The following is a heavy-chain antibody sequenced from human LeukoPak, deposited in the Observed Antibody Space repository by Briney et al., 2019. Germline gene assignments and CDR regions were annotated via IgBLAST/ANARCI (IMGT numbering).Heavy chain of an antibody. CDR1: GFTFSSYS. D-gene: IGHD6-13*01. J-gene: IGHJ3*02. V-gene: IGHV3-48*04. Sequence: GGSLRLSCAASGFTFSSYSMNWVRQAPGKGLEWVSFISSGSSTIYYPDSVKGRFTISRDNAKNSLYLQMNSLRAEDTAVYYCARGGSSWYRRVDAFDIWGQGTMVTVSS. CDR3: ARGGSSWYRRVDAFDI. CDR2: ISSGSSTI.